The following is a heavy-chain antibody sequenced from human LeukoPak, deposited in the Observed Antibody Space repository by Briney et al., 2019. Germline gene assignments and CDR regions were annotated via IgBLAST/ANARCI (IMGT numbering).Heavy chain of an antibody. Sequence: SGTLSLTCTVSGGSISSSSYYWGWIRQPPGKGLEWIGSIYYSGSTYYNPSLKSRVTISVDTSKNQFSLKLSSVTAADTAVYYCARGGTAYYYDSSGTIDYWGQGTLVTVSS. CDR2: IYYSGST. V-gene: IGHV4-39*07. D-gene: IGHD3-22*01. CDR1: GGSISSSSYY. J-gene: IGHJ4*02. CDR3: ARGGTAYYYDSSGTIDY.